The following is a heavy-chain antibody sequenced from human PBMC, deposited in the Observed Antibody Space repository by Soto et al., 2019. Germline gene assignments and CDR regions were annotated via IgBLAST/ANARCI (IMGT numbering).Heavy chain of an antibody. CDR1: GFTFSSYA. V-gene: IGHV3-30-3*01. Sequence: QVQLVESGGGVVQPGRSLRLSCAASGFTFSSYAMHWVRQAPGKGLEWVAVISYDGSNKYYADSVKGRFTISRDNSKNMLYLQVNSLRAEDTVGYFCAREGGRAYCSGHGYSPLGAFDIGGQGTMVTVSS. CDR2: ISYDGSNK. CDR3: AREGGRAYCSGHGYSPLGAFDI. D-gene: IGHD2-21*02. J-gene: IGHJ3*02.